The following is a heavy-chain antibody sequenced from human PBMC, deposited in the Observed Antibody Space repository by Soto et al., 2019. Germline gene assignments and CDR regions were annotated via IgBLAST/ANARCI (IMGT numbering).Heavy chain of an antibody. Sequence: PSETLSLTCAVSGGSISSGGYSWSWIRQPPGKGLEWIGYIYHSGSTYYNPSLKSRVTISVDRSKNQFSLKLSSVTAADTAVYYCARGGVSGSKSKTEDYYYYGMDVWGQGTTVT. CDR1: GGSISSGGYS. D-gene: IGHD3-10*01. J-gene: IGHJ6*02. CDR3: ARGGVSGSKSKTEDYYYYGMDV. V-gene: IGHV4-30-2*01. CDR2: IYHSGST.